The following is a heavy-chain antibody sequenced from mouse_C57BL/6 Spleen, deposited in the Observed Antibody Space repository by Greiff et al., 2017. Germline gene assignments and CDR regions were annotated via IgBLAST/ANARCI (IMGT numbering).Heavy chain of an antibody. V-gene: IGHV1-55*01. D-gene: IGHD1-1*01. CDR2: IYPGSGST. CDR3: ARSTTVVEGGYFDV. Sequence: QVQLQQPGAELVKPGASVKMSCKASGYTFTSYWITWVKQRPGQGLEWIGDIYPGSGSTNYNEKFKSKATLTVDTSSSTAYMQLSSLTSEDSAVYYYARSTTVVEGGYFDVWGTGTTVTVSS. CDR1: GYTFTSYW. J-gene: IGHJ1*03.